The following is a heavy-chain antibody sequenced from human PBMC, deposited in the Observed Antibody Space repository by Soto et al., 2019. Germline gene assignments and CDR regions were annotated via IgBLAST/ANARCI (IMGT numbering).Heavy chain of an antibody. CDR2: IYHSGST. Sequence: SETLSLTCAVSGGSISSSNWWSWVRQPPGKGLEWIGEIYHSGSTNYNPSLKSRVTISVDKSKNQFSLKLSSVTAADTAVYYCARGSDIVVVKDAITRQNWFDPWGQGTLVTVSS. D-gene: IGHD2-2*02. V-gene: IGHV4-4*02. CDR1: GGSISSSNW. CDR3: ARGSDIVVVKDAITRQNWFDP. J-gene: IGHJ5*02.